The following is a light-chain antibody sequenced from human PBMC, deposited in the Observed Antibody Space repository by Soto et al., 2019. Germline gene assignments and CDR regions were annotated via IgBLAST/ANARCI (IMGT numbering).Light chain of an antibody. CDR3: TLYTSENTYV. V-gene: IGLV2-18*01. CDR2: EAS. CDR1: RSDVGAYNY. J-gene: IGLJ1*01. Sequence: QSVLTQPASVSGSPGQSITISCTGTRSDVGAYNYVSWYQQPPGTAPKLIIYEASNRPSGVPDRFSGSKSGNTASLTISGLQAADEADYYCTLYTSENTYVFGTGTKVTVL.